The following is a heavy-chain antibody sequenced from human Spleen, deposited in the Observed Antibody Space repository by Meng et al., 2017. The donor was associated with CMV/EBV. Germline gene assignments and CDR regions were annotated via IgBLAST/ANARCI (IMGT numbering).Heavy chain of an antibody. V-gene: IGHV3-30*19. D-gene: IGHD1-26*01. J-gene: IGHJ4*02. CDR3: ASTESGSSPFGY. CDR1: GFMFRNSA. CDR2: ISYDGSNK. Sequence: GGSLRLSCAASGFMFRNSAMHWVRQAPGKGLEWVAVISYDGSNKYYADSVKGRFTISRDNSKNTLYLQMNSLRAEDTAVYYCASTESGSSPFGYWGQGTLVTVSS.